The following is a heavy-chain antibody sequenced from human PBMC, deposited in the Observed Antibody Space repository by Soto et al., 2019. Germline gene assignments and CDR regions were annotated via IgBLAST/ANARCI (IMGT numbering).Heavy chain of an antibody. CDR1: GFTFSDYY. Sequence: PGGSLRLSCAASGFTFSDYYMSWIRQAPGKGLEWIGYIYHSGSTYYNPSLKSRVTISVDRSKNQFSLKLSSVTAADTAVYYCATNRRYSYGFDYWGQGTLVTVSS. V-gene: IGHV4-34*08. CDR2: IYHSGST. CDR3: ATNRRYSYGFDY. J-gene: IGHJ4*02. D-gene: IGHD5-18*01.